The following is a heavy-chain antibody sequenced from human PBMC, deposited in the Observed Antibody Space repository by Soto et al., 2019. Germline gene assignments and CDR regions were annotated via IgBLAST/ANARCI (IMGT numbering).Heavy chain of an antibody. V-gene: IGHV1-18*04. Sequence: QVQLVQSGAEVKKPGASVKVSCKASGYTFTSYGISWVRQAPGQGLEWMGWISAYNGNTNYAQKLQGRVTMTTDTATSTADTELRSVRSDDTAVYYCARNQRITMIVVVTDFDYWGQGTLVTVSS. J-gene: IGHJ4*02. CDR2: ISAYNGNT. CDR3: ARNQRITMIVVVTDFDY. CDR1: GYTFTSYG. D-gene: IGHD3-22*01.